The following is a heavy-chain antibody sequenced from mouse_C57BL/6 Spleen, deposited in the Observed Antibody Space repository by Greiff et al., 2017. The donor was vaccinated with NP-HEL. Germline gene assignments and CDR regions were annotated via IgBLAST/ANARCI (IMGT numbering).Heavy chain of an antibody. Sequence: EVKLMESGGDLVKPGGSLKLSCAASGFTFSSYGMSWVRQTPDKRLAWVATISSGGSYTYYPDSVKGRFTLSRDNAKNTLYLQMSSLKSEDTAMYYCARQGTGAFDYWGQGTTLTVSS. D-gene: IGHD4-1*01. CDR2: ISSGGSYT. J-gene: IGHJ2*01. V-gene: IGHV5-6*01. CDR3: ARQGTGAFDY. CDR1: GFTFSSYG.